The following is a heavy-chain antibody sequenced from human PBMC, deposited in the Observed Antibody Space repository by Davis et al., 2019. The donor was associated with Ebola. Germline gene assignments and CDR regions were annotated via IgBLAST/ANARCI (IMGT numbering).Heavy chain of an antibody. J-gene: IGHJ4*02. V-gene: IGHV3-23*01. Sequence: GESPKIPCAASGFTFSKLAINRVRQAPGKGPEWVSLISASGTSPYYPDSVKARFTISRDNSKSTLYLQINSLGDEDTAIYYCTCGEVPHYFDYWGQGTLVTVSS. CDR3: TCGEVPHYFDY. CDR1: GFTFSKLA. D-gene: IGHD3-16*01. CDR2: ISASGTSP.